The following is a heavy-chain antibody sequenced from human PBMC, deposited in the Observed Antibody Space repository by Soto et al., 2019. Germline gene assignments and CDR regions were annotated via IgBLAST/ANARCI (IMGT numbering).Heavy chain of an antibody. CDR3: ARVLEFRDGYISHFDY. D-gene: IGHD5-12*01. J-gene: IGHJ4*02. CDR1: GGTFRNYP. CDR2: LIPVVGIP. V-gene: IGHV1-69*01. Sequence: QVQLVQSGAEVKRPGSSVKVSCKASGGTFRNYPFSWVRQAPGQGLEWMGGLIPVVGIPNYAQKFQGRVTITADESTSTMYMELTSLRSDDTAVYYCARVLEFRDGYISHFDYWGQGTLVTVSS.